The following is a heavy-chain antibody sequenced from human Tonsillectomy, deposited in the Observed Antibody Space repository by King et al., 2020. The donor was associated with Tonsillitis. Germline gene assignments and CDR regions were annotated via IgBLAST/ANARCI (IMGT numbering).Heavy chain of an antibody. Sequence: DVQLVESGGGLVKPGGSLRLSCAASGFTFSSYSMNWVRQAPGKGLEWVSSISDSSSYIHYADSVKGRFTISRDNAKNSLYLQMNSLRAEDTAVYYCARDRQWFGELRNYYYYYMDVWGKGTTVTVSS. D-gene: IGHD3-10*01. CDR2: ISDSSSYI. CDR3: ARDRQWFGELRNYYYYYMDV. J-gene: IGHJ6*03. V-gene: IGHV3-21*01. CDR1: GFTFSSYS.